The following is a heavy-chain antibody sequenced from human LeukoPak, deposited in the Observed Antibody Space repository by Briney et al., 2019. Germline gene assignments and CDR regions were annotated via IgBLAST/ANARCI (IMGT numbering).Heavy chain of an antibody. CDR1: GFTFRTYW. V-gene: IGHV3-7*01. Sequence: GGSLRLSCVGSGFTFRTYWMTWVRQAPGKGLECVANIKPDGSEKYYVDSVKGRFTISRDNAKDSLFLQMNSLRAEDTAIYYCARGARLWGQGTLVTVSS. CDR2: IKPDGSEK. CDR3: ARGARL. J-gene: IGHJ4*02.